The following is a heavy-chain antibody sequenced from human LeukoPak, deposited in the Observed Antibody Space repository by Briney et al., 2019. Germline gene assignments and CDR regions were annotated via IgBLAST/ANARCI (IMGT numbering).Heavy chain of an antibody. V-gene: IGHV3-21*01. CDR2: ISSSSSYI. CDR3: ARVPSGIGVSDAFDI. J-gene: IGHJ3*02. Sequence: GGSLRLSCAASGFTFSSYSMNWVRQAPGMGLEWVSSISSSSSYIYYADPVKGRFTISRDNAKNSLYLQMNSLRAEDTAVYYCARVPSGIGVSDAFDIWGQGTMVTVSS. D-gene: IGHD3-3*01. CDR1: GFTFSSYS.